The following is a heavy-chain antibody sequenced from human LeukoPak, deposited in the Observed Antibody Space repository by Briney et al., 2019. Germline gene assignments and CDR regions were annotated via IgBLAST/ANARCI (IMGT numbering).Heavy chain of an antibody. Sequence: PGGSLRLSCAASGFTFSSYEMNWVRQAPGKGLEWASYISSSGSTIYYADSVKGRFTISRDNAKNSLYLQMNSLRAEDTAVYYCARERGVCYFDYWGQGTLVTVSS. CDR1: GFTFSSYE. D-gene: IGHD2-8*01. J-gene: IGHJ4*02. CDR2: ISSSGSTI. V-gene: IGHV3-48*03. CDR3: ARERGVCYFDY.